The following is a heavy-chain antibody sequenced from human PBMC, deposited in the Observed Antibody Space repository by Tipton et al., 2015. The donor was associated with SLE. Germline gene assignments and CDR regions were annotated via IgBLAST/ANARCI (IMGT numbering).Heavy chain of an antibody. CDR2: IYYSGHT. Sequence: LRLSCTVSGGSISNYYWSWIRQSPGKGPEWIGYIYYSGHTDYNPSLKSRVTISVDTSKNQFSLKLSSVTAADTAVYYCARDVGGYNTGWFPYYFDYWGQGTLVTVSS. CDR1: GGSISNYY. J-gene: IGHJ4*02. D-gene: IGHD2-8*02. CDR3: ARDVGGYNTGWFPYYFDY. V-gene: IGHV4-59*12.